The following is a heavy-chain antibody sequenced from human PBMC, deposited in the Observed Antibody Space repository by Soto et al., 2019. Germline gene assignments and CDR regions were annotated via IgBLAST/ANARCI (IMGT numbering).Heavy chain of an antibody. D-gene: IGHD3-16*02. CDR2: ISSSSSYI. CDR3: ARSDYDYVWGSYRYTAPYFQH. Sequence: GSLILSLAASGFTFSSYSMNLVRQAPGKGLEWVSSISSSSSYIYYADSVKGRFTISRDNAKNSLYLQMNSLRAEDTAVYYCARSDYDYVWGSYRYTAPYFQHWGQGTLVTVSS. J-gene: IGHJ1*01. V-gene: IGHV3-21*01. CDR1: GFTFSSYS.